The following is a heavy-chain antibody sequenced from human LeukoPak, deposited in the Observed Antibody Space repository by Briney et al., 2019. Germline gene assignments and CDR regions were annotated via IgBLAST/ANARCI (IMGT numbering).Heavy chain of an antibody. CDR1: GFTFSSYW. J-gene: IGHJ3*02. V-gene: IGHV3-7*01. CDR2: IKQDGSEK. CDR3: ARVGYSSGWYRGDAFDI. D-gene: IGHD6-19*01. Sequence: GGSLGLSCAASGFTFSSYWMSWVRQAPGKGLEWVANIKQDGSEKYYVDSVKGRFTISRDNAKNSLYLQMNSLRAEDTAVYYCARVGYSSGWYRGDAFDIWGQGTMVTVSS.